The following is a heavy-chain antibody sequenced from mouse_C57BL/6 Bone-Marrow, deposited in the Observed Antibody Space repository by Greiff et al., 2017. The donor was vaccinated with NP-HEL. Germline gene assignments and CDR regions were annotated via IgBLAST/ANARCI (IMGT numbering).Heavy chain of an antibody. Sequence: QVQLKQPGAELVMPGASVKLSCKASGYTFTSYWMHWVKQRPGQGLEWIGEIDPSDSYTNYNQKFKGKSTLTVDKSSSTAYMQLSSLTSEDSAVYDCARWGGYYAWFAYWGQGTLVTVSA. CDR3: ARWGGYYAWFAY. CDR2: IDPSDSYT. J-gene: IGHJ3*01. CDR1: GYTFTSYW. V-gene: IGHV1-69*01. D-gene: IGHD2-3*01.